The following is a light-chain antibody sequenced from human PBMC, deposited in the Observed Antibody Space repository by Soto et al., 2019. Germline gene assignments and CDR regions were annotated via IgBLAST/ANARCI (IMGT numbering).Light chain of an antibody. V-gene: IGKV1-33*01. CDR3: QQYENLPT. CDR1: QNINNY. Sequence: DIQMTQSPSSLSASVGNRVTTTAKAVQNINNYLNWYQQKPGRAPKLLTYDASNLEAGVPSRFRGSGSGTDFTFTISRLQPEDIATYYCQQYENLPTFGQGTRLEIK. J-gene: IGKJ5*01. CDR2: DAS.